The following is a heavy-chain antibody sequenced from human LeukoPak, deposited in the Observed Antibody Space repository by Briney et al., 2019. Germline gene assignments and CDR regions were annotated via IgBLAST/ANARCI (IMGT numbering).Heavy chain of an antibody. J-gene: IGHJ5*02. CDR3: ARSSGWYHNWFDP. CDR2: INPNSGGT. CDR1: GYTFTGYY. D-gene: IGHD6-19*01. V-gene: IGHV1-2*02. Sequence: ASVKVSCKASGYTFTGYYMHWVRQAPGQGLEWMGWINPNSGGTNYAQKFQARVTMTRDTSISTAYMDLSRLRSDDTAVYYCARSSGWYHNWFDPWGQGTLVTVSS.